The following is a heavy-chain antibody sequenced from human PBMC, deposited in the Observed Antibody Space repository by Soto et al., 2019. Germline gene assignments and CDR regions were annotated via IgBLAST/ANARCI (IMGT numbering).Heavy chain of an antibody. D-gene: IGHD5-18*01. V-gene: IGHV3-64D*08. Sequence: GGSLRLSCSASGFTFSSYAMHWVRQAPGKGLEYVSAISSNGGSTYYADSVKGRFTISRDNSKNTLYLQMSSLRAEDTAVYYCLKGGAAVVYFGWFAPWGQGTLVTVSS. CDR1: GFTFSSYA. CDR3: LKGGAAVVYFGWFAP. CDR2: ISSNGGST. J-gene: IGHJ5*02.